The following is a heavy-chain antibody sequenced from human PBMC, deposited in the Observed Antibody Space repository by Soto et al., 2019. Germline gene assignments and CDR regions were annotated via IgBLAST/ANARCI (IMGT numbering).Heavy chain of an antibody. V-gene: IGHV1-18*01. Sequence: ASVKVCCKDCCYTFTSYGIRLLRHNKGQWLEWMVWISAYNGNTNYAQKLQGRVTMTTDTSTSTAYMELRSLRSDDTAVYYCARDRDTYYDILTGYDAFDIWGQGTMVTVSS. J-gene: IGHJ3*02. CDR3: ARDRDTYYDILTGYDAFDI. CDR1: CYTFTSYG. CDR2: ISAYNGNT. D-gene: IGHD3-9*01.